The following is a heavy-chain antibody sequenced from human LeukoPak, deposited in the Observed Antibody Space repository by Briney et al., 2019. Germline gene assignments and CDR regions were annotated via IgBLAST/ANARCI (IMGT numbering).Heavy chain of an antibody. CDR3: ARFGYSTSLDFDLDV. D-gene: IGHD6-13*01. CDR1: GFTFTNYW. J-gene: IGHJ2*01. V-gene: IGHV5-51*01. Sequence: GESLKISCQASGFTFTNYWIAWVRQMPGKGLEWMGIVHAGDSDARYSPSFQDQVTMSADKSISTAYLQWNSLRASDSAMYFCARFGYSTSLDFDLDVWGRGTLVAVSS. CDR2: VHAGDSDA.